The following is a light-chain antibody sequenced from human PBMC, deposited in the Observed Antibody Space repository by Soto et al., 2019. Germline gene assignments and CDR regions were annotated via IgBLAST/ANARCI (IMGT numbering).Light chain of an antibody. CDR2: EVS. V-gene: IGLV2-14*01. Sequence: QSVLTQPASMSGSPGQSITISCTGSSSDIGNYKYVSWYQQHPGKAPKLIIYEVSNRPSGVSLRFSGSKSANTASLTLSGLQADDEAEYYCCSYAGSYTLVFGGGTKVTVL. CDR1: SSDIGNYKY. CDR3: CSYAGSYTLV. J-gene: IGLJ2*01.